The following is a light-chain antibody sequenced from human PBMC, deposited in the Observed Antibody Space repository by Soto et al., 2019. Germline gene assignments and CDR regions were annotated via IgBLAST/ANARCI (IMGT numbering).Light chain of an antibody. CDR1: SSDIGAYDY. CDR3: SSHAGSSAFYV. CDR2: EVT. J-gene: IGLJ1*01. V-gene: IGLV2-14*01. Sequence: QSVLTQPASVSGSPGQSITIYCTGTSSDIGAYDYVSWYQQYPGRVPKLLIHEVTNRPSGVSDRFSGSKSGNTASLTISGLQTEDEADYYCSSHAGSSAFYVFGTGTKVTVL.